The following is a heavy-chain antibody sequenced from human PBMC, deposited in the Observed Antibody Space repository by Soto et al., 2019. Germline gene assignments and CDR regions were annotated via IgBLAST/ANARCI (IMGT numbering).Heavy chain of an antibody. J-gene: IGHJ4*02. CDR2: IWYDGSNK. CDR3: ARDGSQWDY. D-gene: IGHD3-10*01. Sequence: QVQLVESGGGVVQPGRSLRLSCAASGFTFSSYGMHWVRQAPGKGLEWVAVIWYDGSNKYYADSVKGRFTISRDNSKNTLDLQMNSLRAEDTAVYYCARDGSQWDYWGQGTLVTVSS. V-gene: IGHV3-33*01. CDR1: GFTFSSYG.